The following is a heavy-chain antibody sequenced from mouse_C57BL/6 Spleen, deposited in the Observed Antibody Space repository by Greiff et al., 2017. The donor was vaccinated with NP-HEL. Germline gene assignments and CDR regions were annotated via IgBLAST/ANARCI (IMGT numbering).Heavy chain of an antibody. CDR1: GFTFSSYT. D-gene: IGHD1-1*01. CDR2: ISGGGGNT. Sequence: EVHLVESGGGLVKPGGSLKLSCAASGFTFSSYTMSWVRQTPEKRLEWVATISGGGGNTYYPDSVKGRFTISRDNAKNTLYLQMSSLRSEDTALYYCARHPHYYGSSGDYWGQGTTLTVSS. V-gene: IGHV5-9*01. J-gene: IGHJ2*01. CDR3: ARHPHYYGSSGDY.